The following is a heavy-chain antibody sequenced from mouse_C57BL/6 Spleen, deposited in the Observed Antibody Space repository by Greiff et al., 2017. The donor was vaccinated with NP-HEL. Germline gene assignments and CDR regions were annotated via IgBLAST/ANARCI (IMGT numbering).Heavy chain of an antibody. CDR2: INPNNGGT. Sequence: EVQLQQSGPELVKPGASVKIPCKASGYTFTDYNMDWVKQSHGKSLEWIGDINPNNGGTSYNQKFKGKATLTVDKSSSTAYMELRSLTSEDTAVYYCARPYGSSYQGYFDVWGTGTTVTVSS. CDR3: ARPYGSSYQGYFDV. CDR1: GYTFTDYN. J-gene: IGHJ1*03. D-gene: IGHD1-1*01. V-gene: IGHV1-18*01.